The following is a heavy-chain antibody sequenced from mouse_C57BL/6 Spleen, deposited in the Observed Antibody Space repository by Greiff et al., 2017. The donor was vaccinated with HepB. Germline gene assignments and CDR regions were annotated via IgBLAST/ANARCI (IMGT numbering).Heavy chain of an antibody. V-gene: IGHV5-4*01. Sequence: EVKLVESGGGLVKPGGSLKLSCAASGFTFSSYAMSWVRQTPEKRLEWVATISDGGSYTYYPDNVKGRFTISRDNAKNNLYLQMSHLKSEDTAMYYCARDETGTDYYAMDYWGQGTSVTVSS. D-gene: IGHD3-3*01. J-gene: IGHJ4*01. CDR3: ARDETGTDYYAMDY. CDR2: ISDGGSYT. CDR1: GFTFSSYA.